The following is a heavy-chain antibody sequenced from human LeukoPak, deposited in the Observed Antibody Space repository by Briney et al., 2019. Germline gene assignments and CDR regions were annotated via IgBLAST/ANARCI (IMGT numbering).Heavy chain of an antibody. CDR2: ISSSSSYI. Sequence: GGSLRLSCAASGFTFSSYSMNWVRQAPGKGLEWGSSISSSSSYIYYADSVKGRFTISRDNAKNSLYLQMNSLRAEDTAVYYCARVQTYYDILTGYYWGYYFDYWGQGTLVTVSS. CDR3: ARVQTYYDILTGYYWGYYFDY. V-gene: IGHV3-21*01. D-gene: IGHD3-9*01. CDR1: GFTFSSYS. J-gene: IGHJ4*02.